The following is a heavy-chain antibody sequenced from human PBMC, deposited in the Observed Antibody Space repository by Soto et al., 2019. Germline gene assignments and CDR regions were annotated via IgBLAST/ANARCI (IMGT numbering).Heavy chain of an antibody. CDR1: GFTFSSYS. CDR2: ISSSSSYI. V-gene: IGHV3-21*01. CDR3: ARDHNYYYGMDV. J-gene: IGHJ6*02. Sequence: PGGSLRLSCAASGFTFSSYSMNWVRQAPGKGLEWVSSISSSSSYIYYADSVKGRFTISRDNAKNSLYLQMNSLRAGDTAVYYCARDHNYYYGMDVWGQGTTVTVSS.